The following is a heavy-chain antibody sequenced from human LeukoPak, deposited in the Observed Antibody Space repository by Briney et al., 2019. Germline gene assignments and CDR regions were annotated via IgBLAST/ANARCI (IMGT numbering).Heavy chain of an antibody. V-gene: IGHV1-18*01. CDR2: ISPYNGNS. CDR3: ARGFPMGAITAYYNYMDV. J-gene: IGHJ6*03. CDR1: GYRFTNYG. Sequence: GASVKVSCKASGYRFTNYGISWVRQAPGQGLEWMWWISPYNGNSNYAQNLQDRVTMTTDTSTSTTYMELRSLRSDDTAVYYCARGFPMGAITAYYNYMDVWGKGTTVTVSS. D-gene: IGHD1-26*01.